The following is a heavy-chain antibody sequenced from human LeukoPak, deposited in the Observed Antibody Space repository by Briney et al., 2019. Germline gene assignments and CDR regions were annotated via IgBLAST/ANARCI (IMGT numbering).Heavy chain of an antibody. J-gene: IGHJ3*02. Sequence: PSQTRSLTCAISGDSFSSNSAAWNWIRQSPSRGLEWLGRTYYRSKWYNDYAVSVKSRITINPDTSKNQFSLQLNSVTPEDTAVYYCARVIAAADAFDIWGQGTMVTVSS. CDR3: ARVIAAADAFDI. D-gene: IGHD6-13*01. CDR2: TYYRSKWYN. V-gene: IGHV6-1*01. CDR1: GDSFSSNSAA.